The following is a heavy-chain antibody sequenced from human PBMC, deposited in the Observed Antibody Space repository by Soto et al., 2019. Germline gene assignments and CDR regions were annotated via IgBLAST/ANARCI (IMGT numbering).Heavy chain of an antibody. CDR1: GGTFSSYA. V-gene: IGHV1-69*01. J-gene: IGHJ5*02. D-gene: IGHD2-15*01. CDR3: AIEYCSGGSCYYNWFDP. Sequence: QVQLVQSGAEVKKPGSSVKVSCKASGGTFSSYAISWVRQAPGQGLEWMGGIIPIFGTANYAQKFQGRVTITADEYTSTAYMELSSLRSEDTAVYYCAIEYCSGGSCYYNWFDPWGQGTLVTVSS. CDR2: IIPIFGTA.